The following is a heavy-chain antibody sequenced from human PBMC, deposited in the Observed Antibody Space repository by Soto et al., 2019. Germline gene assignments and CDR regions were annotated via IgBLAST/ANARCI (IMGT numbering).Heavy chain of an antibody. Sequence: SETLSLTCTVSGGSISSGDYYWSWIRQPPGKGLEWIGYIYYSGSTYYNPSLKSRVTISVDTSKNQFSLKLSSVTAADTAVYYCARVDTAMVTALDYWGQGTLVTVSS. V-gene: IGHV4-30-4*01. CDR1: GGSISSGDYY. D-gene: IGHD5-18*01. J-gene: IGHJ4*02. CDR3: ARVDTAMVTALDY. CDR2: IYYSGST.